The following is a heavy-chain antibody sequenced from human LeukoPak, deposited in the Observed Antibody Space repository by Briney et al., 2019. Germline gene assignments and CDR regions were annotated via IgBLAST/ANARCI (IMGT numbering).Heavy chain of an antibody. D-gene: IGHD6-13*01. CDR3: ARDAEGGSSFTTAGY. V-gene: IGHV1-46*01. J-gene: IGHJ4*02. CDR1: GYTFTSYY. Sequence: ASVKVSCKASGYTFTSYYMHWVRQAPGQGLEWMGIINPSGGSTSYAQKFQGRVTMTRDTSTSTVYMELSSLRSEDTAVYYCARDAEGGSSFTTAGYWGQGTLFTVSS. CDR2: INPSGGST.